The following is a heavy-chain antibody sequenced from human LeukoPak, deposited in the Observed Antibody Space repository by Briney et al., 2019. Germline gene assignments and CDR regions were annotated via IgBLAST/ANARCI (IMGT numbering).Heavy chain of an antibody. V-gene: IGHV4-59*12. J-gene: IGHJ4*02. CDR1: GGSISSYY. D-gene: IGHD3-9*01. Sequence: SETLSLTCTVSGGSISSYYWSWIRQPPGKGLEWIGYIYYSGSTYYNPSLKSRVTISVDTSKNQFSLKLSSVTAADTAVYYCARVPRDDILTGSYYFDYWGQGTLVTVSS. CDR3: ARVPRDDILTGSYYFDY. CDR2: IYYSGST.